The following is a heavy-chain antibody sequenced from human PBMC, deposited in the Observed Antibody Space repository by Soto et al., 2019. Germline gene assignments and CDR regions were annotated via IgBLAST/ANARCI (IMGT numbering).Heavy chain of an antibody. CDR3: ARDRGVGAPGAFDI. CDR1: GFTFSSYA. D-gene: IGHD1-26*01. Sequence: GGSLRLSCAASGFTFSSYAMHWVRQAPGKGLEWVAVISYDGSNKYYADSVKGRFTISRDNSKNTLYLQMNSLRAEDTAVYYCARDRGVGAPGAFDIWGQRTMVTVSS. V-gene: IGHV3-30-3*01. J-gene: IGHJ3*02. CDR2: ISYDGSNK.